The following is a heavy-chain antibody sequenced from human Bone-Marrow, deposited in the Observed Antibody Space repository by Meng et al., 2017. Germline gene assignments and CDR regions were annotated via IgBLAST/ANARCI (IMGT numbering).Heavy chain of an antibody. J-gene: IGHJ4*02. V-gene: IGHV3-15*01. Sequence: EVQLGGSGGGLVKPGGSLRLSCVASGFSFTDAYMTWVRQVPGKRLEWVGRIKSKPDGETIDYAAPVKGRFTISRDDSKNTVYLQMNSLKSEDTAVYYCSGHIDYWGQGTLVTVSS. CDR2: IKSKPDGETI. CDR1: GFSFTDAY. D-gene: IGHD5-12*01. CDR3: SGHIDY.